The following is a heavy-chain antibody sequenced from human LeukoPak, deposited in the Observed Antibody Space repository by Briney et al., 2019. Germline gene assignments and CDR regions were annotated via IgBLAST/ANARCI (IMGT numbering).Heavy chain of an antibody. Sequence: GRSLRVSCAASGFTFSSYAMHWVRQAPGKGLEWVAVISYDGSNKDYAADSVKGRFTISRDNSKNTLFLQMNSLRADDTAVYYCARDRNSGSGTRLTYFDYWCQGTLVIVSS. V-gene: IGHV3-30*04. CDR2: ISYDGSNK. CDR3: ARDRNSGSGTRLTYFDY. CDR1: GFTFSSYA. D-gene: IGHD3-10*01. J-gene: IGHJ4*02.